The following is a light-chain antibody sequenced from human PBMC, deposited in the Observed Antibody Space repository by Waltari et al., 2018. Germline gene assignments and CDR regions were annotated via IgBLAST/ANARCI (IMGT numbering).Light chain of an antibody. CDR2: AAS. J-gene: IGKJ4*01. CDR1: QSINSY. CDR3: QQSYSTPLS. Sequence: DIQMTQSPSSLSASVGDRVTITCRASQSINSYLNWYQHKPGKAPKLPIYAASSLQSGVPSRFSGSGSGTDFTLTISSLQPEDFATYYCQQSYSTPLSFGGGTKVEIK. V-gene: IGKV1-39*01.